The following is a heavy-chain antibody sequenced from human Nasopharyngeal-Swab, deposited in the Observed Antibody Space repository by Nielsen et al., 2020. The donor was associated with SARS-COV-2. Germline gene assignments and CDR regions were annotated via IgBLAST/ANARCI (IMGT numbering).Heavy chain of an antibody. CDR2: IYHSGST. CDR1: GGSISSYY. D-gene: IGHD3-10*01. Sequence: SETLSLTCTVSGGSISSYYWSWIRQPPGKGLEWIGYIYHSGSTYYNPSLKSRVTISVDTSKNQFSLKLSSVTAADTAVYYCARGITMVRGVTYWFDPWGQGTLVTVSS. CDR3: ARGITMVRGVTYWFDP. V-gene: IGHV4-59*01. J-gene: IGHJ5*02.